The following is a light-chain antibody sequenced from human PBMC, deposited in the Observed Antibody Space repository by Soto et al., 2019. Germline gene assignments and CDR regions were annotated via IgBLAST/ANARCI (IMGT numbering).Light chain of an antibody. J-gene: IGKJ5*01. CDR1: QTISSY. CDR3: QHRMNWPLT. Sequence: EIVLTQSLAALSLSPGERATLSCRASQTISSYLLWYQQKPGQAPRLLIYDASNRATGIPARFSGSGSETDFTLTISSLEPEDFAVYYCQHRMNWPLTFGQGTRLEI. CDR2: DAS. V-gene: IGKV3-11*01.